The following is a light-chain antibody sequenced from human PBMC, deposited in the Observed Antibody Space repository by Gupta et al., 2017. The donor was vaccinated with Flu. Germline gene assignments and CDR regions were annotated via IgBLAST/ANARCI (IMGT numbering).Light chain of an antibody. Sequence: EIVLTQSPCTLSLSAGERATLSCRASQTVANTYLAWYQQKLGQAPRLLIYATSIRPTGIPDRISGSGAGTDFTLTINRREPEDDAVYYCQQYGISLWTFGQGTKVEIK. CDR3: QQYGISLWT. CDR1: QTVANTY. J-gene: IGKJ1*01. V-gene: IGKV3-20*01. CDR2: ATS.